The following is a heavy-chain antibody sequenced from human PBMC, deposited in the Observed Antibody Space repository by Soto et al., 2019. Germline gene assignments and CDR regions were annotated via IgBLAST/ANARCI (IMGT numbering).Heavy chain of an antibody. CDR1: GFTFRSYT. CDR3: ATAYRISQNYFDS. D-gene: IGHD6-13*01. CDR2: MSYDGKNE. J-gene: IGHJ4*02. Sequence: QVQLVESGGGVVQPGRSLRLSCVASGFTFRSYTMQWVRQAPGKGLEWVAVMSYDGKNEKYADSVKGRFTISRDNSKNTLYLQMDSRRVEDTAVYFCATAYRISQNYFDSWGQGSLVTVSS. V-gene: IGHV3-30*04.